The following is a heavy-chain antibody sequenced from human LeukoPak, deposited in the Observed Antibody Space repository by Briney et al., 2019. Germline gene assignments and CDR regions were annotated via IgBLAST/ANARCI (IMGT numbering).Heavy chain of an antibody. CDR3: ARESSGTYYLKQ. V-gene: IGHV3-11*05. CDR2: ISSRGDST. D-gene: IGHD1-26*01. Sequence: GGSMRLSCAASGFTFSYSYMNWIRQAPGNGPEWVSSISSRGDSTNYADSVKGRFTISRDNAKNSLYLQLNSRRAEDTAVYYCARESSGTYYLKQWGQGTLVTVYS. CDR1: GFTFSYSY. J-gene: IGHJ4*02.